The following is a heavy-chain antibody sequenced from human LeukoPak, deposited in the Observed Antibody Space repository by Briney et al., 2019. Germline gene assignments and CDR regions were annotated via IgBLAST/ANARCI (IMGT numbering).Heavy chain of an antibody. D-gene: IGHD4-17*01. CDR2: MSPNSGNT. Sequence: ASVKVSCKASGYTFTSYDINWVRQATGQGLEWMGWMSPNSGNTGYAQKFQGRVTMTRNTSISTAYMEVSSLRSDDTAVYYCARVGGDYDPDYYYGMDVWGQGTTVTVSS. CDR1: GYTFTSYD. J-gene: IGHJ6*02. V-gene: IGHV1-8*01. CDR3: ARVGGDYDPDYYYGMDV.